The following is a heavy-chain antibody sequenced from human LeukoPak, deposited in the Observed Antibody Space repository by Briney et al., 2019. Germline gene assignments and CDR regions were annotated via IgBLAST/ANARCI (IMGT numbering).Heavy chain of an antibody. J-gene: IGHJ5*02. Sequence: SETLSLTCTVSGGSISSYYWSWIRQPPGKGLEWIGYIYYSGSTNYNPSLKSRVTISVDTSKNQFSLKLSSVTPADTAVYYCARGGYYGSGSDFRFDPWGQGTLVTISS. V-gene: IGHV4-59*01. CDR3: ARGGYYGSGSDFRFDP. CDR1: GGSISSYY. CDR2: IYYSGST. D-gene: IGHD3-10*01.